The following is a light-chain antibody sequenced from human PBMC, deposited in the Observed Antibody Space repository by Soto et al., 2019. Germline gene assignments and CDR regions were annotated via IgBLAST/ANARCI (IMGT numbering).Light chain of an antibody. CDR2: AAS. V-gene: IGKV1-27*01. CDR3: QNYNSAPRT. CDR1: QGISND. J-gene: IGKJ1*01. Sequence: DIQMTQSPSSLSASIRDRVTISWRASQGISNDLAWYQQKPGKVPYLLIYAASTSHSGVPSRFRGSGSGTDFTLTISSLQPEDVATYYCQNYNSAPRTFGQGTKVDIK.